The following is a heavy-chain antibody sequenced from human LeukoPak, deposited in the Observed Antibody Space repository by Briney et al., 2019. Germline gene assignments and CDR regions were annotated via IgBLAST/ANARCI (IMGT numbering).Heavy chain of an antibody. J-gene: IGHJ4*02. CDR3: AKGNWNDANFDY. V-gene: IGHV3-30*18. Sequence: GGSLRLSCAASGFTFSSYGMHWVRQAPGKGLEWVAVISYDGSNKYCADSVKGRFTVSRDNSKNSLYLQMNSLRAEDTAVYYCAKGNWNDANFDYWGQGTLVTVSS. CDR1: GFTFSSYG. CDR2: ISYDGSNK. D-gene: IGHD1-1*01.